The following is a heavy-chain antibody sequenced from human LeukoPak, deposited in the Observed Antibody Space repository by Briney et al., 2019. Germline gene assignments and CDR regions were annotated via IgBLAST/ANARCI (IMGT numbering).Heavy chain of an antibody. J-gene: IGHJ5*02. D-gene: IGHD4-11*01. V-gene: IGHV3-66*02. Sequence: AGGSLRLSRAASGFTVSSIYMSWVRQAPGKGLEGVSVIYSGGSTYYADSVKGRFTISRDNSKNTLYLQMNSLRAEDMAVYYCARDNDYSGWFDPWGQGTLVTVSS. CDR3: ARDNDYSGWFDP. CDR2: IYSGGST. CDR1: GFTVSSIY.